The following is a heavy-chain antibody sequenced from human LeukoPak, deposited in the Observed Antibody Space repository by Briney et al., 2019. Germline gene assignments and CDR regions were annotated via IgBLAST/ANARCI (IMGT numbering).Heavy chain of an antibody. J-gene: IGHJ4*02. V-gene: IGHV4-59*01. Sequence: PSETLSLTCTVSGGTISSYSWSWVRQPPGKGLEWIGYIYYSGSTNYNRSLKSRVTISVDTSKNQFSVKLSSVTAADTAVYYCARVDILTGYPYYDYWCRGPRATVSS. D-gene: IGHD3-9*01. CDR2: IYYSGST. CDR1: GGTISSYS. CDR3: ARVDILTGYPYYDY.